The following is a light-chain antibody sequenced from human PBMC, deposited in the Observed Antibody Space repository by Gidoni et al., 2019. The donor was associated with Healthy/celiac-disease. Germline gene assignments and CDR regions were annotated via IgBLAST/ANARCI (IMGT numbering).Light chain of an antibody. Sequence: DIQMTQSPSSLSASVGDRVTITCRASQSISSYLNWYQQKPGKAPKLLIYAASSFQSGVPSRFSGSGSGTDFTLTISSLHPEDFATYYCQQSYSTPQTFGQGTKVEIK. CDR2: AAS. CDR1: QSISSY. J-gene: IGKJ1*01. V-gene: IGKV1-39*01. CDR3: QQSYSTPQT.